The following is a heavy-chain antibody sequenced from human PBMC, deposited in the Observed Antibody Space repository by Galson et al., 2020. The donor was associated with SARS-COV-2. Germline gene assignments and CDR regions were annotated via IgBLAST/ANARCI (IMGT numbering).Heavy chain of an antibody. CDR3: ARMGLRYFDGFDY. J-gene: IGHJ4*02. Sequence: ESGPTLVKPTETLTLTCTVSGFSLSNARMGVSWIRQPPGKALEWLAHIFSNDEKSYSTSLKSRLTISKDTSKSQVVLTMTNMDPVDTATYYCARMGLRYFDGFDYWGQGTLVTVSS. CDR1: GFSLSNARMG. CDR2: IFSNDEK. D-gene: IGHD3-9*01. V-gene: IGHV2-26*01.